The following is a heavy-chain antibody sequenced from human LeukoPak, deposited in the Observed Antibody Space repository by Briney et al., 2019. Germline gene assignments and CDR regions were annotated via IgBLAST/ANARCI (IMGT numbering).Heavy chain of an antibody. V-gene: IGHV5-51*01. J-gene: IGHJ6*03. Sequence: GESLKISCKGSGYDFTTYWIGWVRQMPGKGLEWMGIIYPGDSVTRYSPSFQGQVTISADKSISTAYLQWSSLKASDTAMYYCARSTGYCSSASCYRAGNYYYMDVWGKGTTVTVSS. CDR1: GYDFTTYW. D-gene: IGHD2-2*02. CDR3: ARSTGYCSSASCYRAGNYYYMDV. CDR2: IYPGDSVT.